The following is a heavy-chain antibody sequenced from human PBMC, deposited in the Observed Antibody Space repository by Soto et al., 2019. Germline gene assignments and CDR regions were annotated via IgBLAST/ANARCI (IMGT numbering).Heavy chain of an antibody. CDR2: IYYSGST. J-gene: IGHJ4*02. CDR1: GGSISSYY. D-gene: IGHD6-25*01. CDR3: ARDAASFDY. Sequence: QVQLQESGPGLVKPSETLPLTCTVSGGSISSYYWSWIRQPPGKGLEWIGYIYYSGSTNYNPSLKSRVTISVDTSKNQFSLKLSSVTAADTAVYSCARDAASFDYWGQGTLVTVSS. V-gene: IGHV4-59*01.